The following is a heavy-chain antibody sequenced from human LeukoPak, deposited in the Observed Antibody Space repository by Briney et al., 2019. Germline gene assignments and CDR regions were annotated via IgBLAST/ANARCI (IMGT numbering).Heavy chain of an antibody. Sequence: PGGTLRLSCAASGFTFSSYGMSWVRQAPGKGLEWVSAISGSGGSTYYADSVKGRFTISRDNSKNTLYLQMNSLRAEDTAVYYCAREIVAGLGVSFDIWGQGTMVTVSS. D-gene: IGHD5-12*01. V-gene: IGHV3-23*01. J-gene: IGHJ3*02. CDR3: AREIVAGLGVSFDI. CDR2: ISGSGGST. CDR1: GFTFSSYG.